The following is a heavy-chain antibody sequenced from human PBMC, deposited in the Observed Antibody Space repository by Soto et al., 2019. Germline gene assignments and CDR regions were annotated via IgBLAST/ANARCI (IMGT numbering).Heavy chain of an antibody. D-gene: IGHD2-8*01. J-gene: IGHJ6*02. CDR2: IGNSGDT. CDR3: VRAGVAPYYYYGMDV. Sequence: EVQLVESGGDIVQPGGSLRLSCAASGFTFKNYDMYWVRQAPGKGLEWVSSIGNSGDTNYAGSVKGRFTISRENDRNALYLQMNSLRGGDTAVYFCVRAGVAPYYYYGMDVWGQRTTVTVSS. V-gene: IGHV3-13*01. CDR1: GFTFKNYD.